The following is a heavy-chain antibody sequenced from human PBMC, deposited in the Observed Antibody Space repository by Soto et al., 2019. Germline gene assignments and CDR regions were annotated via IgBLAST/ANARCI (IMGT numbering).Heavy chain of an antibody. J-gene: IGHJ5*02. CDR1: GYSFTSYW. V-gene: IGHV5-51*01. D-gene: IGHD3-16*01. Sequence: GESLKISCQGSGYSFTSYWIGWVRQMPGKGLEWMGIIYPGDSDTRYSPSFQGQVTISADKSISTAYLQWSSLKASDTAMYYCARYLTGELVGFDPWGQGTLVTVSS. CDR2: IYPGDSDT. CDR3: ARYLTGELVGFDP.